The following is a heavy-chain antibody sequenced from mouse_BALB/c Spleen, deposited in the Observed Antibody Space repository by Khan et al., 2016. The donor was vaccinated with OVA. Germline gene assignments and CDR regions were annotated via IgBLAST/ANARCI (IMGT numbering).Heavy chain of an antibody. J-gene: IGHJ2*01. V-gene: IGHV1-7*01. CDR3: ERRGLRWDFDY. CDR2: INPSTGYT. Sequence: QVQLKQSGAELVKPGASVKMSCKASGYTFINYWILWVKQRPGQGLEWIGYINPSTGYTDYNQNFKDKATLTADKSSSTAYMQLSSLTSEDSAVYYCERRGLRWDFDYWGQGTTLTVSS. CDR1: GYTFINYW. D-gene: IGHD1-1*01.